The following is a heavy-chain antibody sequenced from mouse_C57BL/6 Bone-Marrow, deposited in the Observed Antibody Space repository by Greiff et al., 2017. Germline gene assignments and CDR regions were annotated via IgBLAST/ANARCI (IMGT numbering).Heavy chain of an antibody. J-gene: IGHJ3*01. Sequence: QVQLKESGAELARPGASVKLSCKASGYTFTSYGISWVKQRTGQGLEWIGEIYPRSGNTYYNEKFKGKATLTADKSSSTAYMELRSLTSEDSAVYFCARRRRAMDYWGQGTLVTVSA. V-gene: IGHV1-81*01. CDR2: IYPRSGNT. D-gene: IGHD1-1*02. CDR3: ARRRRAMDY. CDR1: GYTFTSYG.